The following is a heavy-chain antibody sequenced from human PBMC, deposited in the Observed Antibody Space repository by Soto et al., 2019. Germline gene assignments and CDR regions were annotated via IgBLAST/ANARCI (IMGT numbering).Heavy chain of an antibody. CDR3: ARDSGIGGSFDY. Sequence: TGGSLRLSCSTSGFIFTSHSIHWVRQAPGKGLEWVAVMWYDGSQKYYGDPVKGRFTISRDTSKNTVYLQMDSLRAEDTAVYYCARDSGIGGSFDYWGQGTLVTVSS. CDR1: GFIFTSHS. J-gene: IGHJ4*02. D-gene: IGHD1-26*01. V-gene: IGHV3-33*01. CDR2: MWYDGSQK.